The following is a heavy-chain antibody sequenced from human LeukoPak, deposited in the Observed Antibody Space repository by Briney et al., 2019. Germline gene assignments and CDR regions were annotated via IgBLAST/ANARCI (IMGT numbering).Heavy chain of an antibody. Sequence: GGSLILSCAASGFTFSSYWIHWVRHVPGKGLVWVSRIHGDGRTTTYADSVKGRFTISRDNAKNTLYLQMNSLRAEDTAVYYCARDNGENYHTAFDYWGQGTLVTVSS. CDR1: GFTFSSYW. D-gene: IGHD2-8*01. J-gene: IGHJ4*02. CDR3: ARDNGENYHTAFDY. CDR2: IHGDGRTT. V-gene: IGHV3-74*01.